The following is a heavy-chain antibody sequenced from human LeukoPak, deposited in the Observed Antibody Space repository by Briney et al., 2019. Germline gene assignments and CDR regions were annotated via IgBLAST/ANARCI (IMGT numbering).Heavy chain of an antibody. J-gene: IGHJ4*02. CDR3: ARFKRAGGWSYFDY. D-gene: IGHD6-19*01. CDR1: GGSISTYY. CDR2: INYSGNT. V-gene: IGHV4-59*01. Sequence: SETLSLTCTVSGGSISTYYWSWIRQPPGKGLEWIGYINYSGNTNYNPSLKGRVTISVDKSKNQFSLNLNSVTAADTAVYYCARFKRAGGWSYFDYWGQGTLVTVSS.